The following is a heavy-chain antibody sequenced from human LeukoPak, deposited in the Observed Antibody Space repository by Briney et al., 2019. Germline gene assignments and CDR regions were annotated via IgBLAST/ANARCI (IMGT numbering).Heavy chain of an antibody. CDR2: IFGSGDNT. V-gene: IGHV3-23*01. Sequence: GGSLRLSCAASGFTFSSYVMTWVHQAPGKGLEWVSAIFGSGDNTYYPDSVKGRFTISRDNSKNTLYLQMNGLRVEDTAVYYCVKAGLNADIILNSWGQGTLVTVSS. D-gene: IGHD4-23*01. J-gene: IGHJ4*02. CDR1: GFTFSSYV. CDR3: VKAGLNADIILNS.